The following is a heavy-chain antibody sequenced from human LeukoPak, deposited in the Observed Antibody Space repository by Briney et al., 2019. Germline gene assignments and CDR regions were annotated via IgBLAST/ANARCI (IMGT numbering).Heavy chain of an antibody. D-gene: IGHD3-22*01. CDR3: ARDYYDSSAPLANWFDP. V-gene: IGHV4-59*01. CDR1: GGSISSYY. J-gene: IGHJ5*02. Sequence: SETLSLTCTVSGGSISSYYWSWIRQPPGKGLEWIGYIYYSGSTNYNPSLKSRVTISVDTSKNQLSLKLSSVTAADTAVYYCARDYYDSSAPLANWFDPWGQGTLVTVSS. CDR2: IYYSGST.